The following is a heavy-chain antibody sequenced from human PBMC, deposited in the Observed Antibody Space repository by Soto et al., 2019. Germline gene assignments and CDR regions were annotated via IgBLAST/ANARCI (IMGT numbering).Heavy chain of an antibody. CDR2: INAGNGNT. D-gene: IGHD3-10*01. J-gene: IGHJ4*02. CDR1: GYTFTSYA. V-gene: IGHV1-3*01. Sequence: QVQLVQSGAEVKKPGASVKVSCKASGYTFTSYAMHWVRQAPGQRLEWMGGINAGNGNTKYSQKFQGRVTITRDTSASTAYMELSSLRSEDTAVYYCARAEGWFGELLSLFDYWGQGTLVTVSS. CDR3: ARAEGWFGELLSLFDY.